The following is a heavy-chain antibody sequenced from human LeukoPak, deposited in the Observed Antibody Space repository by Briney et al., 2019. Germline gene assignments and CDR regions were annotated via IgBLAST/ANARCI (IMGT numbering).Heavy chain of an antibody. V-gene: IGHV3-30*18. J-gene: IGHJ4*02. CDR2: ISYDGSNK. Sequence: GGSLRLSCAASGFTFSSYAMSWVRQAPGKGLEWVAVISYDGSNKYYADSVKGRFTISRDDSKNTLYLQMNSLRAEDTAVYYCAKVSSGYSSGWYFDYWGQGTLVTVSS. CDR3: AKVSSGYSSGWYFDY. D-gene: IGHD6-19*01. CDR1: GFTFSSYA.